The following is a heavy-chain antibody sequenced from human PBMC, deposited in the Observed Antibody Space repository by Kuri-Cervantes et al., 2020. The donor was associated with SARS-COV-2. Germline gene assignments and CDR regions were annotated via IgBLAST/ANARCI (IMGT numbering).Heavy chain of an antibody. D-gene: IGHD6-6*01. CDR3: ARQAQLVKFDY. CDR1: GYIFTSYG. J-gene: IGHJ4*02. V-gene: IGHV1-18*04. CDR2: ISAYNLKT. Sequence: ASVKVSCKASGYIFTSYGISWVRQAPGQGLEWMGWISAYNLKTIYAQKVQDRVTMTVDTSTNTAFMEVRSLRSDDTAVYYCARQAQLVKFDYWGQGTLVTVSS.